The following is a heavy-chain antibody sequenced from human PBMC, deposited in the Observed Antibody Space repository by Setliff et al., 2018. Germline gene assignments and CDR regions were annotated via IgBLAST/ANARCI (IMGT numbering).Heavy chain of an antibody. J-gene: IGHJ4*02. CDR1: GYTFTSYA. V-gene: IGHV1-3*01. CDR3: ARGGVSYYFDY. CDR2: INAGNGNT. D-gene: IGHD3-16*01. Sequence: ASVKVSCKASGYTFTSYAIHWVRQAPGQRLEWMGWINAGNGNTKYSQKFQGRVTITRDTSASTAYMKLSSLRSEDTAVYYCARGGVSYYFDYWGQGTLVTVS.